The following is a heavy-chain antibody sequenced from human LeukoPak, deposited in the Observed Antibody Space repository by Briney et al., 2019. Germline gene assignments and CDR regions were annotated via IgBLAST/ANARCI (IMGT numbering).Heavy chain of an antibody. D-gene: IGHD2-21*02. CDR1: GFSFSRFW. J-gene: IGHJ4*02. Sequence: GGSLRLSCAASGFSFSRFWMHWGRHAPGKGLVWVSRITSDRSNRNYADSVKGRFTISRDNAKNTLYLQMNSLRTEDTAVYFCVREDIVVVTTLDHWGQGSLVTVSS. CDR2: ITSDRSNR. CDR3: VREDIVVVTTLDH. V-gene: IGHV3-74*01.